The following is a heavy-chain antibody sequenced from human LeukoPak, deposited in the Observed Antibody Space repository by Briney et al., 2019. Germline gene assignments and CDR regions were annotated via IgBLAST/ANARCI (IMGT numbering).Heavy chain of an antibody. V-gene: IGHV3-30-3*01. CDR2: ISYDGSNK. J-gene: IGHJ4*02. Sequence: GGSLRLSCAASGFTFSSYAMHWVRQAPGKGLEWVAVISYDGSNKYYADSVKGRFTISRDNSKNTLYLQMNSLRAEDTAVYYCAVIGGVIVIPGDYWGQGTLVTVSS. D-gene: IGHD3-16*02. CDR3: AVIGGVIVIPGDY. CDR1: GFTFSSYA.